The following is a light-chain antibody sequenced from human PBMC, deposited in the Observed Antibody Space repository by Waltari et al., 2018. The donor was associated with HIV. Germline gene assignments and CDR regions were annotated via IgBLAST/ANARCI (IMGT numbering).Light chain of an antibody. CDR2: DNE. Sequence: QSILTQPPSVSAAPAQKVTISCSGDNSNLGNNFVSCYQQVPGRAPRLLIYDNEKRPSGISDRFSASKAGVSATLGIAGLQIVDEADYYCGTWDSSLSLYVFGPGTTVAVL. J-gene: IGLJ1*01. CDR1: NSNLGNNF. CDR3: GTWDSSLSLYV. V-gene: IGLV1-51*01.